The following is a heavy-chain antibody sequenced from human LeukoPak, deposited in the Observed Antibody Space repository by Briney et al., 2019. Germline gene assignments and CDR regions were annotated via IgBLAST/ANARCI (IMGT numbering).Heavy chain of an antibody. CDR3: ARGSIAAPHFGY. CDR1: GGSISSYY. J-gene: IGHJ4*02. V-gene: IGHV4-59*01. D-gene: IGHD6-6*01. CDR2: IYYSGST. Sequence: PSETLSLTCTVSGGSISSYYWSWIRQPPGKGLEWIGYIYYSGSTNYNPSLKSRVTISVDTSKNQFSLKLSSVTAADTAVYYCARGSIAAPHFGYWGQGTLVTVSS.